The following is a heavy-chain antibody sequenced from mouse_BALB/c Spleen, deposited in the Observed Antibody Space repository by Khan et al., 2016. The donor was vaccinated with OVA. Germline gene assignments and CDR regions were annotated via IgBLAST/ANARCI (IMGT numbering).Heavy chain of an antibody. Sequence: VQLQQSGAELVKPGASVRLSCKASGYTFTSYYLSWVKQRPGQGLEWIGDINPSSGGTNFNEKFKSKATLTVDKSSSTAYIQLNSLTSDDSAVYYGTRSGYGAFAYWGQGTLVTVSA. V-gene: IGHV1S81*02. CDR2: INPSSGGT. J-gene: IGHJ3*01. CDR1: GYTFTSYY. D-gene: IGHD1-1*02. CDR3: TRSGYGAFAY.